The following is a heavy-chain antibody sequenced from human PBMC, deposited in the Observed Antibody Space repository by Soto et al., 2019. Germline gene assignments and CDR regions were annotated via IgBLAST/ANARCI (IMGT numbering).Heavy chain of an antibody. J-gene: IGHJ4*02. CDR3: ARTYYDGSGSYPDY. CDR1: GGSISSGGYY. V-gene: IGHV4-31*03. Sequence: QVQLQESGPGLVKPSQTLSLTCTVSGGSISSGGYYWSWIRQHPGKGLEWIGYIYYSGSTYYNPSLKSRGTISVDTAKNQCSLKLSSVTAADTAVYYCARTYYDGSGSYPDYWGQGTLVPVSS. D-gene: IGHD3-10*01. CDR2: IYYSGST.